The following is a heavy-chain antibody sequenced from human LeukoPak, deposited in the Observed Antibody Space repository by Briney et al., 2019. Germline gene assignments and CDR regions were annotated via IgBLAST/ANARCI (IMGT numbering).Heavy chain of an antibody. J-gene: IGHJ5*02. D-gene: IGHD3-9*01. CDR3: ARVISSYDILPGRSPYNWFDP. CDR2: ISAYNGNT. CDR1: GYSFITYG. V-gene: IGHV1-18*01. Sequence: ASVKVSCKASGYSFITYGVGWVRQAPGQGLEWMGWISAYNGNTNYAQKFQGRVTMTTDASTTTAYMELRSLRSDDTALYYCARVISSYDILPGRSPYNWFDPWGQGTLVTVS.